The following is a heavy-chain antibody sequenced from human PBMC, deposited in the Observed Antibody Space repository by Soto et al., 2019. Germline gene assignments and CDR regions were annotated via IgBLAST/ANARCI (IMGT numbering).Heavy chain of an antibody. CDR1: GGSISSYY. J-gene: IGHJ4*02. V-gene: IGHV4-59*01. Sequence: QVQLQESGPGLVKPSETLSLTCTVSGGSISSYYWSWIRQPPGKGLEWIGYIYYSGSTNYNPSLTXRVTIPVDTSKKQFSLKLTSVNAADTAVYYCARAWGRVFDYWGQGTLVTVSS. CDR3: ARAWGRVFDY. D-gene: IGHD3-16*01. CDR2: IYYSGST.